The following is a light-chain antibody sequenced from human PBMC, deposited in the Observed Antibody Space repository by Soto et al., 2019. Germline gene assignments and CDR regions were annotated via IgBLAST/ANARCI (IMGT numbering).Light chain of an antibody. CDR1: SSDVDGYKY. CDR3: SSYTSRSTFWV. V-gene: IGLV2-14*01. J-gene: IGLJ3*02. CDR2: AVS. Sequence: QSVLTQPASVSGSPGQSITISCTGTSSDVDGYKYVSWYQQHPGKAPKLMIYAVSNRPSGVSNRFSGSKSGDTASLTISGLQAEDEADYYCSSYTSRSTFWVFGGGTKVTVL.